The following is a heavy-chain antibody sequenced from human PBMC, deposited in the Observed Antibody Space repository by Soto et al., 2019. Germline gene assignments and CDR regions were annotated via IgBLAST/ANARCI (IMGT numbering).Heavy chain of an antibody. J-gene: IGHJ4*02. CDR3: TTEGALPGPDFDY. CDR1: GFTFSDHY. CDR2: TKDKANSYTA. Sequence: EVQLVESGGGLVQPGGSLRLSCVASGFTFSDHYIDWVRQAPGKGLEWVGRTKDKANSYTAEYAASVKGRFTISRDDSKNTLYLQTNSLKTEDTAVYYCTTEGALPGPDFDYWGQGTLVTVSS. D-gene: IGHD3-16*01. V-gene: IGHV3-72*01.